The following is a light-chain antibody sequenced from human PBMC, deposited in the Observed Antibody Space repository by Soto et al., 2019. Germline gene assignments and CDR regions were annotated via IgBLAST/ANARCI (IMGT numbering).Light chain of an antibody. CDR1: QRISNS. V-gene: IGKV3-15*01. CDR2: GAS. J-gene: IGKJ2*01. CDR3: PQYNNLPPRT. Sequence: EIVMTQSPASLSVSPGETATLSCRASQRISNSLAWYQQKPGQAPSLLIYGASTRATGIPARFSGSGSGTECTLTISSLQSEDSAIYYCPQYNNLPPRTFGQGTKLEIK.